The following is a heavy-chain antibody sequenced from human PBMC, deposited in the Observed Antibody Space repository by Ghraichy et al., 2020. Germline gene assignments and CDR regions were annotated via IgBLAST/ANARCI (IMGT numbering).Heavy chain of an antibody. CDR1: GFTFSSYA. J-gene: IGHJ2*01. V-gene: IGHV3-23*01. CDR3: AKGSYCSGGSCYALGYFDL. Sequence: GGSLRLSCAASGFTFSSYAMSWVRQAPGKGLEWVSAISGSGGSTYNADSVKGRFTISRDNSKNTLYLQMNSLRAEDTAVYYCAKGSYCSGGSCYALGYFDLWGRGTLVTVSS. D-gene: IGHD2-15*01. CDR2: ISGSGGST.